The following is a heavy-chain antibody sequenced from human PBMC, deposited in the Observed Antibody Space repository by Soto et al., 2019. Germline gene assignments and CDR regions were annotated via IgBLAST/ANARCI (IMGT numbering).Heavy chain of an antibody. CDR2: IIPIFGTA. J-gene: IGHJ6*02. CDR3: ARVIVLMVYAIRATRRPYSYGMDV. V-gene: IGHV1-69*13. CDR1: GGTFSSYA. Sequence: SVKVSCKASGGTFSSYAISWVRQAPGQGLEWMGGIIPIFGTANYAQKFQGRVTITADESTSTAYMELSSLRSEDTAVYYCARVIVLMVYAIRATRRPYSYGMDVWGQGTTVTVSS. D-gene: IGHD2-8*01.